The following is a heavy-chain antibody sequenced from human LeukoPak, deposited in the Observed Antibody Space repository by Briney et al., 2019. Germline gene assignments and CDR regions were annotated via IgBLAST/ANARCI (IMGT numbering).Heavy chain of an antibody. CDR2: INHSGST. Sequence: SETLSLTCAVYGGSFSGYYWSWIRQPPGKGLEWIGEINHSGSTSYNPSLKSRVTISVDTSKNQFSLKLSSVTAADTAVYYCARGRGIRGSAFDLWGQGTMVTVSS. J-gene: IGHJ3*01. V-gene: IGHV4-34*01. CDR1: GGSFSGYY. D-gene: IGHD3-10*01. CDR3: ARGRGIRGSAFDL.